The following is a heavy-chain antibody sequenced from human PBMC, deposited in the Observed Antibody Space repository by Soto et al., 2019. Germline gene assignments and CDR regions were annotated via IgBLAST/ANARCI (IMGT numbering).Heavy chain of an antibody. CDR2: ISYDGSNK. Sequence: VQLVESAGGVVQPGRSLRLSCASSGFTFSSSSIHWVRQAPGKGLEWVAVISYDGSNKFYADSVKGRFTISRDNSKNTLYLQMDGLRREDTAVYYCAKDRVVAGIGEFDYWGQGTLVTVSS. CDR3: AKDRVVAGIGEFDY. CDR1: GFTFSSSS. D-gene: IGHD6-19*01. J-gene: IGHJ4*02. V-gene: IGHV3-30*01.